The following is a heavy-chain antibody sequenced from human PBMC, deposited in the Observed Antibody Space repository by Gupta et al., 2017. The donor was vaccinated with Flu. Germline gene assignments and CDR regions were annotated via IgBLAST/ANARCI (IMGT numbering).Heavy chain of an antibody. J-gene: IGHJ4*02. D-gene: IGHD2-2*01. V-gene: IGHV3-48*03. CDR1: GFTFSTYE. Sequence: EVHLVESGGGLVQPGGSLKLSYTASGFTFSTYEFNWFRQAQGKGLEWISYISRSGSTTSYAGSVRGRFIIYRDDAKNSIFLQKNNLRAEDTAVYYCVKFQLLEDIWGQGTMVSVSS. CDR2: ISRSGSTT. CDR3: VKFQLLEDI.